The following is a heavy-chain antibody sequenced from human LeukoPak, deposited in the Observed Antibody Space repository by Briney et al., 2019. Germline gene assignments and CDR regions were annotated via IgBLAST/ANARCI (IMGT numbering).Heavy chain of an antibody. J-gene: IGHJ4*02. D-gene: IGHD3-22*01. V-gene: IGHV4-59*08. CDR2: IYYSGST. CDR1: GGSISSYY. CDR3: ARLLYYYDSSGLGTGYFDY. Sequence: SETLSLTCTVSGGSISSYYWSWIRQPPGKGLEWIGYIYYSGSTNYNPSLKSRVTISVDTSKNQFSLKLSSVTAADTAVYYCARLLYYYDSSGLGTGYFDYWGQGTLVTVSS.